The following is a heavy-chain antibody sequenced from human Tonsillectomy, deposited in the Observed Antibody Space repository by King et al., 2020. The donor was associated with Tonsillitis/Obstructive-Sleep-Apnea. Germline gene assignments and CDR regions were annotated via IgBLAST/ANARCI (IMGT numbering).Heavy chain of an antibody. J-gene: IGHJ5*02. CDR2: IYWDDDK. D-gene: IGHD6-13*01. V-gene: IGHV2-5*02. Sequence: TLQESGPTLVKPTQTLTLTCTFSGFSLSTSGVGVGWIRQPPGKALEWLALIYWDDDKRYSPSLKSRLTITKDTSKNQVVLTMTNMDPVDTAIYYCAHTPFGVHIAAAVTEFIWFDPWGQGTLVTVSS. CDR1: GFSLSTSGVG. CDR3: AHTPFGVHIAAAVTEFIWFDP.